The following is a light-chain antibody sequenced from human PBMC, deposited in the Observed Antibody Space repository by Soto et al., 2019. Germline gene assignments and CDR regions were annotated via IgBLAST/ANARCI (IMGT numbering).Light chain of an antibody. CDR3: QQYNNWPRT. Sequence: EIVMTPSPATLSVSPGERATLSCRASQSVSSNLAWYQQKPGQAPRLLIYGASTRATGIPARFSGSGSGTEFTLTISSLQSEDFAVYYCQQYNNWPRTFGQGTKVDIK. CDR1: QSVSSN. J-gene: IGKJ1*01. CDR2: GAS. V-gene: IGKV3-15*01.